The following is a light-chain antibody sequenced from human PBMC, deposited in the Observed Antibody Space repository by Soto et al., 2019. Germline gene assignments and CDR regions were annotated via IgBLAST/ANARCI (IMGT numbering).Light chain of an antibody. V-gene: IGKV1-27*01. CDR2: AAS. J-gene: IGKJ1*01. CDR1: QGIGNY. Sequence: DIQMTQSPSSLSASVGDRVTITCRASQGIGNYLAWYQQKPGKVPKLLIYAASTLQSGVPSRFSGSGSGTDFTLTISSLQPEDVATYYCQRYNSASTFGQGTKVEIK. CDR3: QRYNSAST.